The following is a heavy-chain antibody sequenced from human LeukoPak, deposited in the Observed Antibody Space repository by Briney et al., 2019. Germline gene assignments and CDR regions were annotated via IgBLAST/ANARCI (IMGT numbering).Heavy chain of an antibody. CDR1: DGSISNHY. CDR2: IDYNGST. V-gene: IGHV4-59*08. J-gene: IGHJ4*02. CDR3: AKHFSSVWTRFDY. D-gene: IGHD6-19*01. Sequence: PSETLSLTCTVTDGSISNHYWSWIRQPPGKGLEWIGYIDYNGSTNYNPSLKSRVTISVDTSKNQFSLKVSSLTAADTAVYYCAKHFSSVWTRFDYWGQGTLVTVSS.